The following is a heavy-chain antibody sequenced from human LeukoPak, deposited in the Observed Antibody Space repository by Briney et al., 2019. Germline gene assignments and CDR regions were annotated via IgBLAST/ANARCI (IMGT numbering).Heavy chain of an antibody. V-gene: IGHV1-18*01. CDR1: GYTLTELS. D-gene: IGHD2-2*01. Sequence: GASVKVSCKVSGYTLTELSMHWVRQAPGQGLEWMGWISAYNGNINYAQKLQGRVTMSTDTSTSTAYMELRSLRSDDTAVYYCARDIFTSSTGWFDPWGQGTLVTVSS. CDR3: ARDIFTSSTGWFDP. CDR2: ISAYNGNI. J-gene: IGHJ5*02.